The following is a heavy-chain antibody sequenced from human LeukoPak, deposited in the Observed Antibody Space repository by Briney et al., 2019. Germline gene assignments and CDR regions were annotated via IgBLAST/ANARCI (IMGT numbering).Heavy chain of an antibody. D-gene: IGHD5-24*01. CDR2: TYYRSRWYN. V-gene: IGHV6-1*01. CDR1: GDSVSRNSAA. CDR3: ARADGDRDGYNFWFDP. J-gene: IGHJ5*02. Sequence: SQTLSLTCAISGDSVSRNSAAWNWIRQSPSRGLEWLGRTYYRSRWYNDYAVSVESRITINPDTSKNQFSLQLNSVTPEDTAVYYCARADGDRDGYNFWFDPWGQGTLVTVSS.